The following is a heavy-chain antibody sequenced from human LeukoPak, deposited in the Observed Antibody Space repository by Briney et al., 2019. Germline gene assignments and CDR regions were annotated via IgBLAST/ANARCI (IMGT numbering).Heavy chain of an antibody. J-gene: IGHJ6*03. CDR2: ISPDSATI. V-gene: IGHV3-48*04. D-gene: IGHD1-14*01. CDR1: GFTFYSHV. Sequence: GGSLRLSCAASGFTFYSHVMIWVRQAPGKGLEWVSYISPDSATIYYADSVKGRFTISRDHAKNSLYLQMISLRAEDTALYSCARVRGPTVYTYYLDVWGKGTTVTVSS. CDR3: ARVRGPTVYTYYLDV.